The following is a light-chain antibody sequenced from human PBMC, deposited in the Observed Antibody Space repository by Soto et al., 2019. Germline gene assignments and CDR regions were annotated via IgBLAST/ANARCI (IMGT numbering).Light chain of an antibody. CDR2: GAS. V-gene: IGKV3-20*01. J-gene: IGKJ1*01. CDR3: QKYGSFWT. Sequence: EIVLTQSPGTLSLSPGERATLSCRASQSVSNNYLAWYQQKPGQAPRLLIYGASSRATGIPDRFSGSGSGTDFTLTIRRPEPDDFAVYYCQKYGSFWTFGQGTKVDIK. CDR1: QSVSNNY.